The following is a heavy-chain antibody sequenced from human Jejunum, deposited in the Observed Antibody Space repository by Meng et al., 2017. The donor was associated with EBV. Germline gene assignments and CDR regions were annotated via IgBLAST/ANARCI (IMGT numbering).Heavy chain of an antibody. Sequence: VELQQWGAGLLKPSXALSLTCGVYVGSLSGHEWSWIRQPPGKGLEWLGEMNPGGTATYNSSLQSRVSMSVDTSKNQFLLRLTSVTAADTAVYYCASRALYYFDSWVQGTLGTVSS. CDR3: ASRALYYFDS. V-gene: IGHV4-34*02. CDR1: VGSLSGHE. D-gene: IGHD2-2*02. J-gene: IGHJ4*02. CDR2: MNPGGTA.